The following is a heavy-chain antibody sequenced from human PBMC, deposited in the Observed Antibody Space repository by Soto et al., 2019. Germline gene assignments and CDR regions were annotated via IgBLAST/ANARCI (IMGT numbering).Heavy chain of an antibody. CDR3: AIGGLLPDY. CDR2: ISHSGST. CDR1: GGSTSSGGYS. D-gene: IGHD6-19*01. J-gene: IGHJ4*02. Sequence: QLQLQESGSGLVKPSQTLSLTCAVFGGSTSSGGYSWSWLRQPRGKGLVLIGYISHSGSTYYNPSLKIRVPVSVVKTKKQISMRLSSVTVVDTAVYYCAIGGLLPDYWGQATLVTVSS. V-gene: IGHV4-30-2*01.